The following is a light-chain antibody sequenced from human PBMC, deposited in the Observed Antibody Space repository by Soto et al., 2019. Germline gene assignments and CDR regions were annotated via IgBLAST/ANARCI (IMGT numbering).Light chain of an antibody. CDR2: KAS. J-gene: IGKJ1*01. Sequence: DIQMTQSPSTVSASVGDRVTITCRASQSISSWLAWYQQKPGKAPKLLMYKASTLESGVPSRFSGSGFGTEFTLTISSLQPDDFATYYCQQYENYWTFGQGTKVDIK. CDR1: QSISSW. V-gene: IGKV1-5*03. CDR3: QQYENYWT.